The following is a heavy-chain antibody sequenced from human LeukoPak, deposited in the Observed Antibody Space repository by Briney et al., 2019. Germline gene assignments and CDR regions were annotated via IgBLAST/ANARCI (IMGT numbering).Heavy chain of an antibody. V-gene: IGHV3-21*01. Sequence: GGSLRLSCAASRFTFSTYTMNWVRQAPGKGLEWVSSISSSSSYIYYADSVKGRSTISRDNAKNSLYLQMNTLRAEDTAVYYCARDRTTVTTFDYWGQGTLVTVSS. D-gene: IGHD4-17*01. CDR2: ISSSSSYI. CDR1: RFTFSTYT. J-gene: IGHJ4*02. CDR3: ARDRTTVTTFDY.